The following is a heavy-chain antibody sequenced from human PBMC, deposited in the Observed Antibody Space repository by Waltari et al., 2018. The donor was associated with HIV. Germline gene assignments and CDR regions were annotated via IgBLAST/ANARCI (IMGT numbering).Heavy chain of an antibody. D-gene: IGHD2-2*01. CDR2: ISGSCDST. Sequence: EVQLLDSGGGLVQPGGSLRLSCAASGFRFSSSAMSWVRQAPGKGLGWVSVISGSCDSTFYADSVKGRFTISRDDSKNTLYLQMNSLSAEDTAVYYCAKASSASCYASLHYWGQGTMVTVSS. J-gene: IGHJ4*02. V-gene: IGHV3-23*01. CDR3: AKASSASCYASLHY. CDR1: GFRFSSSA.